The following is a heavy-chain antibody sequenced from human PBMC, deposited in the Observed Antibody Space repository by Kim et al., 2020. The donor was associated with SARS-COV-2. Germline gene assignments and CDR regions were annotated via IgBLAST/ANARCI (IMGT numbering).Heavy chain of an antibody. J-gene: IGHJ4*02. CDR3: ARRAVAGTWEDY. Sequence: NYNPSLKSRVTISVDTSKNQFSLKLSSVTAADTAVYYCARRAVAGTWEDYWGQGTLVTVSS. V-gene: IGHV4-34*01. D-gene: IGHD6-19*01.